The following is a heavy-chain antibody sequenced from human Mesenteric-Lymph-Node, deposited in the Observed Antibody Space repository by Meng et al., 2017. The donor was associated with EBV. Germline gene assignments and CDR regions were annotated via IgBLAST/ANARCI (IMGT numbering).Heavy chain of an antibody. V-gene: IGHV4-39*07. CDR2: IYYSGTT. CDR1: NGSIDSGDYY. CDR3: ASTMIVVSQSFDS. Sequence: QLQLQESGPGRVKSSGXLHLTFTVSNGSIDSGDYYWAWIRQPPGKGLEWIGSIYYSGTTHYNPSLKSRVTISVDTSKNQFSLRLNSVTAADTAVYFCASTMIVVSQSFDSWGQGTLVTVSS. J-gene: IGHJ4*02. D-gene: IGHD3-22*01.